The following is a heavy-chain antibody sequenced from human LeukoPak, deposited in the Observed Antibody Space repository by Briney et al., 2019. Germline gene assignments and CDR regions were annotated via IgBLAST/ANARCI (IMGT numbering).Heavy chain of an antibody. D-gene: IGHD3-10*01. Sequence: PGGSLRLSCAASGFTFSSYSMNWVRQAPGKGLEWVSYITSSSTTINYADSVKGRFTISRDNAKNSLYLQMNSLRDEDTAVYYCAKQYGSGSYYEDYWGQGTLVTVSS. J-gene: IGHJ4*02. CDR1: GFTFSSYS. CDR2: ITSSSTTI. CDR3: AKQYGSGSYYEDY. V-gene: IGHV3-48*02.